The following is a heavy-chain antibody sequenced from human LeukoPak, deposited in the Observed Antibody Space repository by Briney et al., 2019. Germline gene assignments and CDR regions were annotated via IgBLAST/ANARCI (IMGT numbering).Heavy chain of an antibody. CDR2: IKSKSDGGTT. Sequence: PGGSLRLSCTLSGFTFSNSWMSCVRQAPGKGLEWVGRIKSKSDGGTTDYAAPVKGRFTISRDDSKNTLYLQMNSLKTEDTAVYYCIRLWFGEFIWGQGTMVSVSS. CDR3: IRLWFGEFI. CDR1: GFTFSNSW. V-gene: IGHV3-15*01. D-gene: IGHD3-10*01. J-gene: IGHJ3*02.